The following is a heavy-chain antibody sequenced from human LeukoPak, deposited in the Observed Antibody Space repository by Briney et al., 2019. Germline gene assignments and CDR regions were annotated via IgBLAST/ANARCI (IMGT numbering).Heavy chain of an antibody. V-gene: IGHV3-74*01. Sequence: GRSLRLSCAASGFTFSSYWMHWVRQAPGKGLVWVSRINSDGSSTTYADSVKGRFTISRDNAKNSLYLQMNSLRAEDTAVYYCASRWWYFDLWGRGTLVTVSS. J-gene: IGHJ2*01. D-gene: IGHD6-13*01. CDR2: INSDGSST. CDR3: ASRWWYFDL. CDR1: GFTFSSYW.